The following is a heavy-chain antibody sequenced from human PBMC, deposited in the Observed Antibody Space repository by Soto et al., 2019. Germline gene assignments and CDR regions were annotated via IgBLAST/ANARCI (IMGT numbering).Heavy chain of an antibody. J-gene: IGHJ4*02. Sequence: QVQLVESGGGVVQPGTSLRLSCVGSGFTFRSYVIHWVRQAPGKGLEWVALTSYDGSNNFYGDSVKGRFTISRHNSRNTVELQMDRIRFEDTAIYYCARWGTTGGLDVWGQGTLVSVSS. D-gene: IGHD3-16*01. CDR1: GFTFRSYV. CDR2: TSYDGSNN. CDR3: ARWGTTGGLDV. V-gene: IGHV3-33*05.